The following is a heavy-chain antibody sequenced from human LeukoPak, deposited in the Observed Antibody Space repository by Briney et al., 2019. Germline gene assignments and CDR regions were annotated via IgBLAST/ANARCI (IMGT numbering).Heavy chain of an antibody. CDR1: GFTFSSYG. Sequence: GGSLRLSCAASGFTFSSYGMHWVRQAPGKGLEWVAVIWYDGSNKYYSDSVKGRFTISRDNSKNTLYLQMNSLRAEDTAVYYCARGYSYGHDAFYIWGQGTMVTVSS. CDR2: IWYDGSNK. D-gene: IGHD5-18*01. J-gene: IGHJ3*02. CDR3: ARGYSYGHDAFYI. V-gene: IGHV3-33*01.